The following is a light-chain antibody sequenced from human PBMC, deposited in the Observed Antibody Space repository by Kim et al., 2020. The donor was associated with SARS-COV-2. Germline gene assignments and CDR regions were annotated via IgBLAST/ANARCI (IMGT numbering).Light chain of an antibody. V-gene: IGLV1-44*01. Sequence: GQRITLSCTGSSSKIGRNTVHWDQQFPGTAPKHLIYTNNQRASGVPDRFSGSKSGTSASLAISGLQSEDEADYYCAAWDDSLNGVVFGGGTQLTVL. CDR2: TNN. CDR1: SSKIGRNT. J-gene: IGLJ2*01. CDR3: AAWDDSLNGVV.